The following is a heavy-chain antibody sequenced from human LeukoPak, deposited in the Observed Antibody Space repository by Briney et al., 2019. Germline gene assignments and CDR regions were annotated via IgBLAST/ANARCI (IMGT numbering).Heavy chain of an antibody. D-gene: IGHD2-2*01. CDR3: ATYCSSTSCYAY. Sequence: SQTLSLTCTVSGGSISSGSYYWSWIRQPAGKGLEWIGRIYTSGSTNYNPSPKSRVTISVDTSKNQFSLKLSSVTAADTAVYYCATYCSSTSCYAYWGQGTLVTVSS. V-gene: IGHV4-61*02. J-gene: IGHJ4*02. CDR2: IYTSGST. CDR1: GGSISSGSYY.